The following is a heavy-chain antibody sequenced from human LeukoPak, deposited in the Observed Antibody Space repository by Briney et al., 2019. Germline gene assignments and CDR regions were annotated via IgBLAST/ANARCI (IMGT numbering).Heavy chain of an antibody. D-gene: IGHD3-10*01. J-gene: IGHJ6*03. CDR3: ARAPYGSATNNYYMDV. V-gene: IGHV4-59*01. CDR1: DDSISDYY. Sequence: SETLSLTCTVSDDSISDYYRGWIRQPPGKGLEWIGYFHNSGTSTYNPSLKSRVTISADTSKNQFSLKLNSLTTADTAVYYCARAPYGSATNNYYMDVWGKGTTVTVSS. CDR2: FHNSGTS.